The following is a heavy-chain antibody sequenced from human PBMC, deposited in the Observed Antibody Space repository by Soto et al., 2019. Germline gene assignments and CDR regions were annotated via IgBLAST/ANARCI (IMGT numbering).Heavy chain of an antibody. Sequence: QVQLVQSGAEVKKPGSSVKVSCKASGGTFSSYAISWVRQAPGQGLEWMGGIIPIFGTANYAQKFQGRVTDTAEEFTGTAHIELSRLRSEDTAVYYCAHSRFLEWLPSSAFDYWGQGTLVTVSS. CDR1: GGTFSSYA. D-gene: IGHD3-3*01. V-gene: IGHV1-69*01. CDR2: IIPIFGTA. CDR3: AHSRFLEWLPSSAFDY. J-gene: IGHJ4*02.